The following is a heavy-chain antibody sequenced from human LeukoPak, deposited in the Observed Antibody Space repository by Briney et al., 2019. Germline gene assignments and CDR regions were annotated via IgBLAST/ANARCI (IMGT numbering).Heavy chain of an antibody. CDR2: IYYSGST. CDR1: GGSVSSGSYY. CDR3: ARGPPYYDFWSGYFYFDY. D-gene: IGHD3-3*01. V-gene: IGHV4-61*01. Sequence: SETLSLTCTVSGGSVSSGSYYWSWIRQPPGKGLEWIGYIYYSGSTNYNPSLKSRVTISVDTSKNQFSLKLSSVTAADTAVYYCARGPPYYDFWSGYFYFDYWGQGTLVTVSS. J-gene: IGHJ4*02.